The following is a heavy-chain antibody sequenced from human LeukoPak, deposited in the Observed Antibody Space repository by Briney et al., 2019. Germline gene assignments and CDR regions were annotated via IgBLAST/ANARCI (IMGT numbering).Heavy chain of an antibody. V-gene: IGHV1-18*01. Sequence: GASVKVSCKASGYTFTSYGISWVRQAPGQGLEWMGWISAYNGNTNYAQKLQGRVTMTTDTSTSTAYMELRSLRSDDTAVYYCARDVLVSSSWTRARFDCWGQGTLVTVSS. CDR2: ISAYNGNT. CDR3: ARDVLVSSSWTRARFDC. J-gene: IGHJ4*02. CDR1: GYTFTSYG. D-gene: IGHD6-13*01.